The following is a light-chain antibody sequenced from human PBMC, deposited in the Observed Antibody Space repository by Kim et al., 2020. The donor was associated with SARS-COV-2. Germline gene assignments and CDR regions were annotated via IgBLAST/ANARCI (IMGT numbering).Light chain of an antibody. V-gene: IGKV3-20*01. Sequence: LSPGATATLSCSASQSIRSNFLAWYQQKPGQAPRLLIFGASSRAAGIPDRFSASESGANFSLTISRLEPEDFAVYYCQQYGSSPYTFGQGTKLEI. CDR3: QQYGSSPYT. J-gene: IGKJ2*01. CDR2: GAS. CDR1: QSIRSNF.